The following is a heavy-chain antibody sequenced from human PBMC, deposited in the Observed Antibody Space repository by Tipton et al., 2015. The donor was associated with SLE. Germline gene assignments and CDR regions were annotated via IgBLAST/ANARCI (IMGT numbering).Heavy chain of an antibody. CDR1: GGSFNGYS. CDR3: AKDGRSGDFGVSGWFDP. CDR2: INDSGIT. Sequence: TLSLTCAVYGGSFNGYSWSWIRQPPGKGLEWIGEINDSGITDYKSSLKSRVTISLDTSKNQFSLKMTSVTAADTALYYCAKDGRSGDFGVSGWFDPWGPGILVTVSS. J-gene: IGHJ5*02. V-gene: IGHV4-34*01. D-gene: IGHD3-3*01.